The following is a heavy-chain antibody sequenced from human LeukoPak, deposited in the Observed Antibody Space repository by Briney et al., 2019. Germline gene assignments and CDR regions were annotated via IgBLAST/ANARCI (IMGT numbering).Heavy chain of an antibody. CDR2: VRSKACGGTT. D-gene: IGHD1-26*01. CDR3: TRGQWELRY. V-gene: IGHV3-49*04. J-gene: IGHJ4*02. Sequence: GGSLRLSCTASGFSFGDFALSWVRQAPGKGLEWVTFVRSKACGGTTEYAASVKGRFTISRDDSKSIAYPQMNSLKIDDTAVYYCTRGQWELRYWGQGTLVTVSS. CDR1: GFSFGDFA.